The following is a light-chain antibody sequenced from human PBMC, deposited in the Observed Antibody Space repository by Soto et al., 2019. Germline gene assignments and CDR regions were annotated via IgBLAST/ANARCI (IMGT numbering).Light chain of an antibody. CDR1: QSIGTY. V-gene: IGKV3-11*01. CDR3: QQRSIWPPT. CDR2: DAS. Sequence: SLSPGERATLFCRSSQSIGTYLAWYQQKSGQAPRLLIYDASNRATGIPARFSGGGSGTDFILTVSSLEPEDFAVYYCQQRSIWPPTFGQGTKLEI. J-gene: IGKJ2*01.